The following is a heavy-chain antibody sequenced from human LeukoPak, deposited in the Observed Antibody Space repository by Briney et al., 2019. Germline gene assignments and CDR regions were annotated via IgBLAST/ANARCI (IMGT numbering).Heavy chain of an antibody. Sequence: GGSLRLSCAASGFTFNSYNMNWVRQAPGKGLEWVSSISSSGSSIFYADSVKGRFIISRDNAKNSLYLQMNSLRAEDTAVYYCARLIMVRGVLSGYYHYYMDVWGKGTTVTISS. CDR3: ARLIMVRGVLSGYYHYYMDV. CDR1: GFTFNSYN. J-gene: IGHJ6*03. CDR2: ISSSGSSI. V-gene: IGHV3-21*06. D-gene: IGHD3-10*01.